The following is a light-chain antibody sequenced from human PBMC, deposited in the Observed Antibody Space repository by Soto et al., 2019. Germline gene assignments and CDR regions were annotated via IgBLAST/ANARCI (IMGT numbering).Light chain of an antibody. V-gene: IGKV1-5*01. CDR2: DVS. Sequence: DIPMTQSPSTLSESVGDRVTISCRASQSISGWLAWYQQKPGKAAKLLIYDVSSLESGVPSRFSGSGSGTEFTLAISSLQPDDFATYYCQQYNSYPWTFGQGTKVEIK. J-gene: IGKJ1*01. CDR1: QSISGW. CDR3: QQYNSYPWT.